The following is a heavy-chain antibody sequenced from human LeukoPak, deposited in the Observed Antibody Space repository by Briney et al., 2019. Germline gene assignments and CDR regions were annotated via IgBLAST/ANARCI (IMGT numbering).Heavy chain of an antibody. V-gene: IGHV3-48*04. CDR3: PRYNWNSAPFDY. CDR1: GFTFSSHS. D-gene: IGHD1-7*01. CDR2: ISGSSSTI. J-gene: IGHJ4*02. Sequence: GGSLRLSCAVSGFTFSSHSMNWVRQAPGKGLEWVSYISGSSSTIYYADSVKGRFTISRDNAKNTLYLQMNSLRAEDTAVYYCPRYNWNSAPFDYWGQGTLVTVSS.